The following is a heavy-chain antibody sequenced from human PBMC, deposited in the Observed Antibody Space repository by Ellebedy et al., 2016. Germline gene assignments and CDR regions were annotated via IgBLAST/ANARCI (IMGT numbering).Heavy chain of an antibody. V-gene: IGHV4-59*01. Sequence: SETLSLXXTVSDGSISAYYWNWIRQPPGKGLEWIAYISYSGTTNYNPSLKSRVTISVDTSRNQFSLKVTSVTAADSAVYSCARGARRDGYLVGFDYWGQGILVIVSS. CDR3: ARGARRDGYLVGFDY. J-gene: IGHJ4*02. CDR1: DGSISAYY. CDR2: ISYSGTT. D-gene: IGHD5-24*01.